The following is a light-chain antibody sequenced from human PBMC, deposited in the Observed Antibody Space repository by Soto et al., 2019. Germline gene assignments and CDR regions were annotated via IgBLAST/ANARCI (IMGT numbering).Light chain of an antibody. J-gene: IGKJ5*01. CDR2: DAS. Sequence: DIQMTQSPSTLSASVGARVTITCRASQSISNRLAWYQQKPGKAPKVVIYDASSLESGVPSRFSGSGSGTEFTLTISTLQPDDLATYYCQQYSTYPWSTFGQGTRLEIK. V-gene: IGKV1-5*01. CDR1: QSISNR. CDR3: QQYSTYPWST.